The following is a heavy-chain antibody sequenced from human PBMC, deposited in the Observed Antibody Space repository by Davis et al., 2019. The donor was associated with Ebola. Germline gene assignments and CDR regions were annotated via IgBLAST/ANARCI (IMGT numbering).Heavy chain of an antibody. CDR1: GFTFDDYA. Sequence: SLKISCAASGFTFDDYAMHWVRQAPGKGLEWVSGISWNSGSIGYADSVNGRFTISRDNAKNSLYLQMNSLRAEDTALYYCAKDSSTNYYYYYGMDVWGQGTTVTVSS. D-gene: IGHD2-2*01. CDR3: AKDSSTNYYYYYGMDV. CDR2: ISWNSGSI. J-gene: IGHJ6*02. V-gene: IGHV3-9*01.